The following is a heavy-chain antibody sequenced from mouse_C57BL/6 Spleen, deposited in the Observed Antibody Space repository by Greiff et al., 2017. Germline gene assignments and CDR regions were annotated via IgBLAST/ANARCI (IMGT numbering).Heavy chain of an antibody. V-gene: IGHV1-50*01. J-gene: IGHJ2*01. CDR3: ARSVVGQDFGY. D-gene: IGHD1-1*02. Sequence: QVQLQQPGAELVKPGASVKLSCKASGYTFTSYWMQWVKQRPGQGLEWIGEIDPSASYTNYNQKFKGKATLTVDTSSSTADLQLSSLTSEDSAVYYCARSVVGQDFGYWGQGTTLTVSS. CDR1: GYTFTSYW. CDR2: IDPSASYT.